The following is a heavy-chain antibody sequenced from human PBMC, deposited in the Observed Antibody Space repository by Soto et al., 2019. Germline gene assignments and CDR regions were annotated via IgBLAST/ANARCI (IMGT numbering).Heavy chain of an antibody. CDR3: ASKRGYSSGTGEFDY. Sequence: PGGSLRLSCAASGFTFSSYAMSWVRQAPGKGLEWVSAISGSGGSTYYADSVKGRFTISRDNSKNTLYLQMNSLRAEDTAVYYCASKRGYSSGTGEFDYWGQGTLVTVSS. CDR2: ISGSGGST. CDR1: GFTFSSYA. J-gene: IGHJ4*02. V-gene: IGHV3-23*01. D-gene: IGHD5-18*01.